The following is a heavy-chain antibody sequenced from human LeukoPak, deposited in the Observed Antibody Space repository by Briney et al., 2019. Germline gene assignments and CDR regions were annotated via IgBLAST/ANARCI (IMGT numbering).Heavy chain of an antibody. V-gene: IGHV4-34*01. J-gene: IGHJ4*02. Sequence: SETLSLTCAVSGGSFSGKYWTWIRQPPGKGLEWIGEITYSGSIYYNPSLKSRVTISVDTSKNQFSLKLNSVTAADTAAYYCARDLMTWGQGTLVTVSS. CDR2: ITYSGSI. CDR1: GGSFSGKY. CDR3: ARDLMT.